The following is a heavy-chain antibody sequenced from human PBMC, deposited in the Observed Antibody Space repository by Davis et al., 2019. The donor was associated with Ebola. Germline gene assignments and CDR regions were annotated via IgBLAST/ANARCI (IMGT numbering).Heavy chain of an antibody. V-gene: IGHV3-23*01. CDR3: AKGGSGWPSDYSYGLGV. J-gene: IGHJ6*04. CDR2: VTSSGGST. D-gene: IGHD6-19*01. Sequence: GESLKISCAASGFIFSSYVMSWVRQAPGKGLEWVSAVTSSGGSTYYPNSVKGRFTISRDNSKNTLFLQLNSLGVEDTAVYYCAKGGSGWPSDYSYGLGVWGKGTTVTVSS. CDR1: GFIFSSYV.